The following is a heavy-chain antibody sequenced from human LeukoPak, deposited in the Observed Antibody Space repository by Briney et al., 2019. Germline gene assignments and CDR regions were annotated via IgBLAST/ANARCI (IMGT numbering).Heavy chain of an antibody. D-gene: IGHD5-18*01. CDR2: ISSSGSTI. CDR1: GFTFSDYY. V-gene: IGHV3-11*01. Sequence: GGSLRLSCAASGFTFSDYYMSWIRQAPGKGLEWVSYISSSGSTIYYADSVKGQFTISRDNAKNSLYLQMNSLRAEDTAVYYCASRGYSYGPSYFDYWGQGTLVTVSS. CDR3: ASRGYSYGPSYFDY. J-gene: IGHJ4*02.